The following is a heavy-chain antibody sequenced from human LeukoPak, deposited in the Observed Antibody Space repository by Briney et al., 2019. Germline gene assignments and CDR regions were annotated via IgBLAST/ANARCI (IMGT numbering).Heavy chain of an antibody. Sequence: PGGSLRLSRAASGFTFSSYSMNWVRQAPGKGLEWVSSISSSSSYIYYADSVKGRFTISRDNAQKSLYLQMNSLRAEDTAVYYCAASPVGGYYVDYWGQGTLVTVSS. J-gene: IGHJ4*02. CDR1: GFTFSSYS. V-gene: IGHV3-21*01. D-gene: IGHD3-22*01. CDR3: AASPVGGYYVDY. CDR2: ISSSSSYI.